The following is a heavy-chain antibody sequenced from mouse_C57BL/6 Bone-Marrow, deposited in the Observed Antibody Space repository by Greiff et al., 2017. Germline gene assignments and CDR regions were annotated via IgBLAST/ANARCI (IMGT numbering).Heavy chain of an antibody. CDR2: INPGSGGT. V-gene: IGHV1-54*01. CDR3: ARGEYYCSSPWFAD. J-gene: IGHJ3*01. D-gene: IGHD1-1*01. Sequence: VQLQESGAELVRPGTSVKVSCKASGYAFTNYLIEWVKQRPGQGLEWIGVINPGSGGTNYNEKFKGKATLTADKSSSTAYMQLSSLTSEDSAVYLCARGEYYCSSPWFADWGQGTLVTVSA. CDR1: GYAFTNYL.